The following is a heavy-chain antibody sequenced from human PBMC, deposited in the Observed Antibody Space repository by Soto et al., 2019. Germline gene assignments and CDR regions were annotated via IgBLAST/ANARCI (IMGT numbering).Heavy chain of an antibody. CDR3: ASSDYGDYQVLGDYYYGMDV. J-gene: IGHJ6*02. Sequence: GESLKISCKGSGYSFTSYWIGWVRQMPGKGLEWMGIIYPGDSDTRYSPSFQGQVTLSADKSISTAYLQWSSLKASDTAMHYCASSDYGDYQVLGDYYYGMDVWGQGTTVTVSS. V-gene: IGHV5-51*01. CDR2: IYPGDSDT. D-gene: IGHD4-17*01. CDR1: GYSFTSYW.